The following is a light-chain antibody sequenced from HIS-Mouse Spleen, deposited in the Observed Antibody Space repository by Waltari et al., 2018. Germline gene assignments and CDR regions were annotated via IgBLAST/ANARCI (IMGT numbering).Light chain of an antibody. V-gene: IGLV6-57*02. Sequence: NFMLTQPHSVSESPGKTVTISCTGSSGSMASNYGQWYQQRPGSAPTTVINADNQRPSGVPDRFSGSIDSSSNSASLTISGLKTKDEADYYCQSYDSSNVVFGGGTKLTVL. CDR2: ADN. CDR1: SGSMASNY. CDR3: QSYDSSNVV. J-gene: IGLJ2*01.